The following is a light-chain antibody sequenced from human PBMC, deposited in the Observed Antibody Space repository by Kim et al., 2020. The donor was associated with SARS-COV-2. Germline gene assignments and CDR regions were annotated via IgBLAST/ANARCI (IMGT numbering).Light chain of an antibody. J-gene: IGKJ4*01. Sequence: DIQMTQSPSPLSASVGDRVTITCRASQGISNYLAWYQQKPGKVPKLLFYAASTLQSGVPSRFSGRGSGTDFTPTITSLQPEDVATYYCKKNKSGPLTFGGRTKVDIK. CDR3: KKNKSGPLT. CDR2: AAS. V-gene: IGKV1-27*01. CDR1: QGISNY.